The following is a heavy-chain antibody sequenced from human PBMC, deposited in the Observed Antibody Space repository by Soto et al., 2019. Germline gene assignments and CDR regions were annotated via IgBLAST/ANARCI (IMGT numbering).Heavy chain of an antibody. D-gene: IGHD3-10*01. CDR2: IIPILGIA. CDR1: GGTFSSYT. CDR3: ARGMWFGEESPRYFDY. V-gene: IGHV1-69*02. Sequence: SVKLSCKASGGTFSSYTISWVRQAPGQGLEWMGRIIPILGIANYAQKFQGRVTITADKSTSTAYMELSSLRSEDTAVYYCARGMWFGEESPRYFDYWGQGTLVTVSS. J-gene: IGHJ4*02.